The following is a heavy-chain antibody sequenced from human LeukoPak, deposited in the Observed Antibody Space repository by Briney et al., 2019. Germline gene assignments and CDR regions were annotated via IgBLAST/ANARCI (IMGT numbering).Heavy chain of an antibody. CDR1: GGSFSGYY. D-gene: IGHD6-13*01. V-gene: IGHV4-34*01. CDR2: INHSGST. Sequence: KTSETLSLTCAVYGGSFSGYYWSWIRQPPGKGLEWIGEINHSGSTNYNPSLKSRVTISVDTSKNQFSLKLSSVTAADTAVYYCARKQQLVTGNFDYWGQGTLVTVSS. CDR3: ARKQQLVTGNFDY. J-gene: IGHJ4*02.